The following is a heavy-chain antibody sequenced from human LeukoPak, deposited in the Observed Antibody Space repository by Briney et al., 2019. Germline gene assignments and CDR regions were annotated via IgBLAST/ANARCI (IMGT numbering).Heavy chain of an antibody. CDR2: IYSGGRT. Sequence: GGSLRLSCAASGFNVSSSYMNWVRQAPGKGLEWVSIIYSGGRTYYADSAKGRFTISRDNSKNTLYLQMNSLRAEDTAVYYCASGVATSGFDYWGQGTLVTVSS. CDR3: ASGVATSGFDY. V-gene: IGHV3-53*01. D-gene: IGHD5-12*01. J-gene: IGHJ4*02. CDR1: GFNVSSSY.